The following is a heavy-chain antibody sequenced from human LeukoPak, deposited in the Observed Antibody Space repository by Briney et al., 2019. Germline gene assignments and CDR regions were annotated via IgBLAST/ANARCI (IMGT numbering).Heavy chain of an antibody. Sequence: GGSLRLSCAASGFTFDDYAMHSVRQAPGKGLEWVSGISWNSGSIVYADSVKGRFTISRDNAKNSLYLQMNSLRAEDMALYYCAKDKGRGSSWTAFDYWGQGTLVSVSS. CDR3: AKDKGRGSSWTAFDY. CDR1: GFTFDDYA. CDR2: ISWNSGSI. D-gene: IGHD6-13*01. V-gene: IGHV3-9*03. J-gene: IGHJ4*02.